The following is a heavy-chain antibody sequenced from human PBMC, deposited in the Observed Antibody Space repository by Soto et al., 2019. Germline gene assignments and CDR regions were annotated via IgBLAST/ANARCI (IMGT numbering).Heavy chain of an antibody. J-gene: IGHJ4*02. V-gene: IGHV3-20*01. CDR2: INWNGGST. D-gene: IGHD2-15*01. CDR3: ARVSGSGGSCYSGYFDY. CDR1: GFTLADYG. Sequence: PWGSLRLSCAASGFTLADYGVSWVRQAPGKGLEWVSGINWNGGSTGYADSVKGRFTISRDNAKNSLYLQMNSLRAEDTALYHCARVSGSGGSCYSGYFDYWGQGTLVTVFS.